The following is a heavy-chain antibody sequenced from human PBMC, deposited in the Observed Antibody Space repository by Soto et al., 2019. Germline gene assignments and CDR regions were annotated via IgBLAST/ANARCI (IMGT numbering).Heavy chain of an antibody. CDR3: ARPGNYGSGSYLYYLDY. V-gene: IGHV4-34*01. J-gene: IGHJ4*02. Sequence: SETLSLTCAVYGGSFSGYYWNWIRQPPGKGLEWIGEINHSGTTNYNPSLKSRDTIAVDTSKNQFSLKLSSVTAADTAVYYCARPGNYGSGSYLYYLDYWGQGTLVTVS. CDR1: GGSFSGYY. D-gene: IGHD3-10*01. CDR2: INHSGTT.